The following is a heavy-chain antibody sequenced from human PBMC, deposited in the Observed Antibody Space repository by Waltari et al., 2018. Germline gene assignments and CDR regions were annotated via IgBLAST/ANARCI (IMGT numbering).Heavy chain of an antibody. J-gene: IGHJ4*02. CDR2: IYSGGST. CDR3: AKVPVGRATTVYFDY. CDR1: GFTFSSYA. V-gene: IGHV3-23*03. Sequence: EVQLLESGGGLVQPGGSLRLSCAASGFTFSSYAMSWVRQAPGKGLEGVSVIYSGGSTYYADSVKGRFTISRDNSKNTLYLQMNSLRAEDTAVYYCAKVPVGRATTVYFDYWGQGTLVTVSS. D-gene: IGHD1-26*01.